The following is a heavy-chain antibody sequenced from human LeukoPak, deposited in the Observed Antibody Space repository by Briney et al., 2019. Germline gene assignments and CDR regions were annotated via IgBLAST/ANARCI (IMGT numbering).Heavy chain of an antibody. V-gene: IGHV3-48*03. D-gene: IGHD1-26*01. CDR1: GFTFSTYE. J-gene: IGHJ4*02. Sequence: GGSLILSCAASGFTFSTYEMNWVRQAPGKGLEWVSYISSSGGTIYYADSVKGRFTISRDNAKNSLYPQMNSLRVEDTALYYCASGAQSDYWGQGTLVTVSS. CDR3: ASGAQSDY. CDR2: ISSSGGTI.